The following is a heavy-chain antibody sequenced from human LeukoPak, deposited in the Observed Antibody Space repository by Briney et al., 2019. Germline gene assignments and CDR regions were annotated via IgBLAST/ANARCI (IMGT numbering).Heavy chain of an antibody. V-gene: IGHV4-59*12. CDR2: IYYSGST. D-gene: IGHD2-15*01. CDR1: GGSISSYY. J-gene: IGHJ4*02. Sequence: PSETLSLTCTVSGGSISSYYWSWIRQPPGKGLEWIGYIYYSGSTNYNPSLKSRVTISVDTSKNQFSLKLSSVTAADTAVYYCARTPVVVVAAPDYWGQGTLVTVSS. CDR3: ARTPVVVVAAPDY.